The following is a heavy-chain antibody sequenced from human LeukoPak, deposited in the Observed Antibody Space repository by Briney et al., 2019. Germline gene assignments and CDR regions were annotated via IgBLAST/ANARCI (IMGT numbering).Heavy chain of an antibody. CDR2: INPNSGGT. Sequence: ASVKVSCKASGYTFTDYYMHWVRQAPGQGLEWMGRINPNSGGTNYAQKFQGRVTMTRDTSISTAHMELSSLRSDDTAFYYCARAPPNSGSYYRLHSWFDPWGQGALVTVSS. J-gene: IGHJ5*02. CDR3: ARAPPNSGSYYRLHSWFDP. D-gene: IGHD3-10*01. CDR1: GYTFTDYY. V-gene: IGHV1-2*06.